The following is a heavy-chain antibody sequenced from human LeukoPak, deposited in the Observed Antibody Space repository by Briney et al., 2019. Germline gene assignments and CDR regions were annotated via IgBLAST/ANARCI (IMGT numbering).Heavy chain of an antibody. CDR1: GFTFSNYW. CDR3: TRTTATADWYFDL. CDR2: INSDGSST. D-gene: IGHD4-11*01. Sequence: GGSLRLSCAVSGFTFSNYWMYWVRQAPGKRLVWVARINSDGSSTTYADSVEGRFTISRDNTKSMLHLQMHSLRVDDSAVYFCTRTTATADWYFDLWGRGTLVTVSS. J-gene: IGHJ2*01. V-gene: IGHV3-74*01.